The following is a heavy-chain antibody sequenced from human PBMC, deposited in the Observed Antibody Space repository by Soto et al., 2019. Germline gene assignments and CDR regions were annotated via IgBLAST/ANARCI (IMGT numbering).Heavy chain of an antibody. V-gene: IGHV4-31*03. CDR2: IYYSGST. CDR3: AREIMIAAGTTGGFDI. Sequence: SETLSLTCTVSGGSISSGGYYWSWIRQHPGKGLEWIGYIYYSGSTYYNPSLKSRVTISVDTSKNQFSLKLSSVTAADTAVYYCAREIMIAAGTTGGFDIWGQGTMVTVSS. J-gene: IGHJ3*02. CDR1: GGSISSGGYY. D-gene: IGHD6-13*01.